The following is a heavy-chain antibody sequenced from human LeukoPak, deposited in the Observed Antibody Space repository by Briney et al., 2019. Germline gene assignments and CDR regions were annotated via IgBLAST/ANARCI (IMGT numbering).Heavy chain of an antibody. V-gene: IGHV4-31*03. J-gene: IGHJ4*02. CDR1: GGSISSGGYY. D-gene: IGHD5-24*01. CDR2: IYYSGST. Sequence: PSQTLSLTCTVSGGSISSGGYYWSWIRQHPGKGLEWIGYIYYSGSTYYNPSLKSRVTISVDTSKNQFSLKLSSVTAADTAVYYCARSGEMATRSFDYWGQGTLVTVSS. CDR3: ARSGEMATRSFDY.